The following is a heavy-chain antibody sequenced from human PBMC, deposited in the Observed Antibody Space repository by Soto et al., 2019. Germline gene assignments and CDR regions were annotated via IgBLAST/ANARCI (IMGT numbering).Heavy chain of an antibody. V-gene: IGHV3-23*01. J-gene: IGHJ4*02. CDR2: ISGSGGST. CDR3: AKDLILWFGELVDYFDY. CDR1: GFTFSSYA. D-gene: IGHD3-10*01. Sequence: EVQLLESGGGLVQPGGSLRLSCAASGFTFSSYAMSWVRQAPGKGLEWVSAISGSGGSTYYADSVKGRFTISRDNSKNTLYLQMNSLRAEDTAVYYCAKDLILWFGELVDYFDYWGQGTLVTVSS.